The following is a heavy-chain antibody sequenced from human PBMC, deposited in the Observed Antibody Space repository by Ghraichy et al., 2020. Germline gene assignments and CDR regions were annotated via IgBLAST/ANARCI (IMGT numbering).Heavy chain of an antibody. Sequence: GESLNISCAASGFTVSSNYMSWVRQAPGKGLEWVSVIYSGGSTYYADSVKGRFTISRDNSKNTLDLQMNSLRAEDTAVYYCARGQDYIASSNWGQGTLVTVSS. V-gene: IGHV3-53*01. CDR2: IYSGGST. J-gene: IGHJ4*02. CDR1: GFTVSSNY. D-gene: IGHD4-11*01. CDR3: ARGQDYIASSN.